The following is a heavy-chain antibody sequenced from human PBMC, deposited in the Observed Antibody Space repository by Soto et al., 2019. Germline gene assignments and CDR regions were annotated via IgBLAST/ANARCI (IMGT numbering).Heavy chain of an antibody. J-gene: IGHJ5*02. Sequence: SETLSLTCTVSGGSISSGGYYWSWIRQHPGKGLEWIGYIYYSGSTYYNPSLKSRVTISVDTSKNQFSLKLSSVTAADTAVYYCARSGPTVTQNWFDPWGQGTLVTVSS. CDR2: IYYSGST. V-gene: IGHV4-31*03. CDR1: GGSISSGGYY. CDR3: ARSGPTVTQNWFDP. D-gene: IGHD4-17*01.